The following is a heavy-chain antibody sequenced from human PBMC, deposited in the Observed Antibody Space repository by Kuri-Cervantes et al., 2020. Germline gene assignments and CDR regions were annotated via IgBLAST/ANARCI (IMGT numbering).Heavy chain of an antibody. CDR2: IIPIFGTA. J-gene: IGHJ3*02. Sequence: SVKVSCKASGGSFSTYTINWVRQAPGQGLEWMGGIIPIFGTANYAQKFQGRVTITTDESTSTAYMELRSLRSDDTAVYYCARGFPLITMIVVVIDAFDIWGQGTMVTVSS. CDR3: ARGFPLITMIVVVIDAFDI. V-gene: IGHV1-69*05. CDR1: GGSFSTYT. D-gene: IGHD3-22*01.